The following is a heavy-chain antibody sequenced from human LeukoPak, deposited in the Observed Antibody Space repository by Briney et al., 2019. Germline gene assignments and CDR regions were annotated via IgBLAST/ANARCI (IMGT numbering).Heavy chain of an antibody. CDR2: IKQDGSEK. V-gene: IGHV3-7*01. Sequence: GGSLRLSCAASGFSFSTYRMSWVRQAPGKGLEWVANIKQDGSEKYYVDSVKGRFTISRDNAKNSLYLQMNSLRAEDTAVYYCARVRGIQAGLDIWGHGTMVTVSS. CDR1: GFSFSTYR. D-gene: IGHD1-14*01. J-gene: IGHJ3*02. CDR3: ARVRGIQAGLDI.